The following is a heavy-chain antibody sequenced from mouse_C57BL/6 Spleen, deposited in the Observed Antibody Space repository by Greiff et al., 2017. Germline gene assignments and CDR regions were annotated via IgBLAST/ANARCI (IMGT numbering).Heavy chain of an antibody. D-gene: IGHD1-1*01. CDR3: ASYGSSPYYYAMDY. CDR2: IWTGGGT. CDR1: GFSLTSYA. Sequence: VQRVESGPGLVAPSQSLSITCTVSGFSLTSYAISWVRQPPGKGLEWLGVIWTGGGTNYNSALKSRLSISKDNSKSQVFLKMNSLQTDDTARYYCASYGSSPYYYAMDYWGQGTSVTVSS. V-gene: IGHV2-9-1*01. J-gene: IGHJ4*01.